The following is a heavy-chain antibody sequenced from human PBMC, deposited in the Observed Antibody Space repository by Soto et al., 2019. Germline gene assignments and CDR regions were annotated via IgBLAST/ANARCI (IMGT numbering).Heavy chain of an antibody. CDR2: INHSGST. V-gene: IGHV4-34*01. J-gene: IGHJ4*02. D-gene: IGHD3-10*01. CDR3: ARAVGSSGDYFDY. CDR1: GGSFSGNY. Sequence: PXXTLSLPFAVYGGSFSGNYWRWILQPPGKGLEWIGEINHSGSTNYSPSLKSRVTISVDTSKNQFSLNLSSVNAADTAVYYCARAVGSSGDYFDYWGQGTLVTVSS.